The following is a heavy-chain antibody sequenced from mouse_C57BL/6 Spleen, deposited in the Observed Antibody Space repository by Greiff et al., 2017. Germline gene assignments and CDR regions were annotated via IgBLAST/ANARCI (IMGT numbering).Heavy chain of an antibody. Sequence: QVHVKQPGAELVRPGTSVKLSCKASGYTFTSYWMHWVKQRPGQGLEWIGVIDPSDSYTNYNQKFKGKATLTVDTSSSTAYMQLSSLTSEDSAVYYCARGGPGGNYFDYWGQGTTLTVSS. V-gene: IGHV1-59*01. J-gene: IGHJ2*01. CDR2: IDPSDSYT. CDR1: GYTFTSYW. CDR3: ARGGPGGNYFDY.